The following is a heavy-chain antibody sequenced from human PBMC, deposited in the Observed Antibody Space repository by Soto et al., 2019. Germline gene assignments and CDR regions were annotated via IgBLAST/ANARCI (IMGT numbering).Heavy chain of an antibody. D-gene: IGHD4-4*01. Sequence: SETLSLTCAVNGGSFSDFYWNWIRRSPGKGLEWIGEINHSGDTNYNPSLKSRVTISVDTSKNQFSLQLNSVTATDTAVYYCAQRTLTNWFDPWGQGTPVTVS. CDR3: AQRTLTNWFDP. CDR1: GGSFSDFY. J-gene: IGHJ5*02. CDR2: INHSGDT. V-gene: IGHV4-34*01.